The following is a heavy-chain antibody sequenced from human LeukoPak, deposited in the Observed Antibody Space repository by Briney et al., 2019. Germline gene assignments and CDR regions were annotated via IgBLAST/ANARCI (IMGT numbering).Heavy chain of an antibody. D-gene: IGHD3-16*02. CDR3: ARRDYVWGSYRPFDN. V-gene: IGHV4-34*01. CDR2: INHSGST. J-gene: IGHJ4*02. Sequence: PSETLSLTCAVYGGSFSGYYWSWIRQPPGKGLEWIGEINHSGSTNYNPSLKSRVTISVDTSKNQFSLKLSSVTAADTAVYYCARRDYVWGSYRPFDNWGQGTLVTVST. CDR1: GGSFSGYY.